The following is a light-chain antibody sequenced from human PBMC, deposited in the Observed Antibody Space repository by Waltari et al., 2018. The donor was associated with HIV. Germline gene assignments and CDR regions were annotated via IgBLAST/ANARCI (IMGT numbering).Light chain of an antibody. Sequence: EIVLTQSPATLSLSPGERATLSCRASQSVNRYLAWFQQKPGQAPRLLICEASNRATGIPARFSGSGSGTDFTLTIASLEPEDFAIYYCQQRSNWPLTFGGGTKVEIK. CDR1: QSVNRY. CDR3: QQRSNWPLT. CDR2: EAS. J-gene: IGKJ4*01. V-gene: IGKV3-11*01.